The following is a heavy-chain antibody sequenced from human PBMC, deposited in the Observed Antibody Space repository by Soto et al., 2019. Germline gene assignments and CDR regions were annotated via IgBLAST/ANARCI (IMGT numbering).Heavy chain of an antibody. CDR1: GGSFSNFY. CDR2: INHSGST. CDR3: ASKFGELLADAFDI. Sequence: SETLSLTCAVYGGSFSNFYWTWIRQPPGKGLEWIAEINHSGSTIYNPSLKSRVITSVDTSKNQFSLKLSSVTAADTAVYYCASKFGELLADAFDIWGQGTMVTVSS. D-gene: IGHD3-10*01. V-gene: IGHV4-34*01. J-gene: IGHJ3*02.